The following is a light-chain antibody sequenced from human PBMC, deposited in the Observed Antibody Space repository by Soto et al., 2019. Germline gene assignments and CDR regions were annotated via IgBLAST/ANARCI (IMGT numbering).Light chain of an antibody. Sequence: DLQMTQSPSTLSASVGDRVTITCRASQTISSWLAWYQQKPGKAPNLLIYKASSLQSGIPSRFSGSGSATEFTLTISSLQPDDFATYYCQQYNSYPYTFGQGTKLEI. V-gene: IGKV1-5*03. CDR1: QTISSW. CDR2: KAS. CDR3: QQYNSYPYT. J-gene: IGKJ2*01.